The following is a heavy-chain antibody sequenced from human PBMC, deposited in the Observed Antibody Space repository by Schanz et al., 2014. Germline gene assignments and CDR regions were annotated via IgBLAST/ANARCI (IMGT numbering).Heavy chain of an antibody. J-gene: IGHJ4*02. CDR2: ISSSSSTI. CDR3: VSVYDSSGYVSFNY. D-gene: IGHD3-22*01. Sequence: EVQLVESGGGLVQPGGSLRLSCAASGFSFSRYSMNWVRQAPGKGLEWISYISSSSSTIYHADSVKGRFTISRDNAKSSLYLQMNSLRAEDTAVYYCVSVYDSSGYVSFNYWGQGTLLTVSS. V-gene: IGHV3-48*01. CDR1: GFSFSRYS.